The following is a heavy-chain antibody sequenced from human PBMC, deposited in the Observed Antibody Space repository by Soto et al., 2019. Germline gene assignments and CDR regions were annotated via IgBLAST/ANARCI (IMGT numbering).Heavy chain of an antibody. CDR1: GFSLSTTGVG. Sequence: QITLKESGPTLVKPTQTLTLTCSFSGFSLSTTGVGVGWIRQSPGKALEWLAIIYWDNDKRYSPSLKSRVTITKDTSKNQVVLTVTNMDPVDTGTSYCARSLWFGELHWGQGALVTVSS. J-gene: IGHJ4*02. CDR2: IYWDNDK. CDR3: ARSLWFGELH. D-gene: IGHD3-10*01. V-gene: IGHV2-5*02.